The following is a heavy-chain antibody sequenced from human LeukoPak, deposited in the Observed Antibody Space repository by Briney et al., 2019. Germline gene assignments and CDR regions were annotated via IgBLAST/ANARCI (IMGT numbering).Heavy chain of an antibody. Sequence: SETLSLTCSVSGGSISSYYWSWIRQPPGKGLQWIGHIYYSGSTNCNPSLKSRVIISVDTTKNQFSLKLSSVTAADTAVYYCARNGYYDFWSGLTHYYYYYMDVWGKGTTVTVSS. V-gene: IGHV4-59*01. J-gene: IGHJ6*03. D-gene: IGHD3-3*01. CDR3: ARNGYYDFWSGLTHYYYYYMDV. CDR2: IYYSGST. CDR1: GGSISSYY.